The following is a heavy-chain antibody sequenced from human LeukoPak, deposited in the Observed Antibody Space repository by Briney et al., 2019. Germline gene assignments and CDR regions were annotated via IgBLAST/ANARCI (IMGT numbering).Heavy chain of an antibody. Sequence: GGSLRLSCAASGFSFGSYWMFWVRQPPGKGLEWISQIKGDGSRADCADSMKGRFTVSRDNARNTLSLELTSLRTEDTAVYYCARGVLPAALDYWGQGALVTVSS. D-gene: IGHD2-2*01. J-gene: IGHJ4*02. CDR2: IKGDGSRA. CDR3: ARGVLPAALDY. V-gene: IGHV3-74*01. CDR1: GFSFGSYW.